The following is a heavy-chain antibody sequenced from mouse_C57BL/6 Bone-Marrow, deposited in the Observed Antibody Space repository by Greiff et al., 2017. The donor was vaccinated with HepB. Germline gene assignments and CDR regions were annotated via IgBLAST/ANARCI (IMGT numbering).Heavy chain of an antibody. CDR2: IDPANGNT. CDR3: ARERVFYDGYYVGWFAY. V-gene: IGHV14-3*01. CDR1: GFNIKNTY. D-gene: IGHD2-3*01. J-gene: IGHJ3*01. Sequence: EVQLKQSVAELVRPGASVKLSCTASGFNIKNTYMHWVKQRPEQGLEWIGRIDPANGNTKYAPKFQGKATITADTSSNTAYLQLSSLTSEDTAIYYCARERVFYDGYYVGWFAYWGQGTLVTVSA.